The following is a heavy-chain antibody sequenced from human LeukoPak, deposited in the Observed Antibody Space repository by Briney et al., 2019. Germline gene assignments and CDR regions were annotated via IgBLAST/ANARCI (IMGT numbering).Heavy chain of an antibody. Sequence: GGSLRLSCAASGFTFSDYYMSWIRQAPGKGLEWVSYISSSGSTIYYADSVKGRFTISRDNAKNSLYLQMNSLRAEDTAVYYCARVRGYSGYDSWVRYFDYWGQGTLVTVSS. CDR3: ARVRGYSGYDSWVRYFDY. CDR2: ISSSGSTI. V-gene: IGHV3-11*04. J-gene: IGHJ4*02. CDR1: GFTFSDYY. D-gene: IGHD5-12*01.